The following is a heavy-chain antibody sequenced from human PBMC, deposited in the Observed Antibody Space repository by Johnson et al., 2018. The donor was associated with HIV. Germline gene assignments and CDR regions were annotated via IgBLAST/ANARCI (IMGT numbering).Heavy chain of an antibody. V-gene: IGHV3-13*01. Sequence: EQLEESGGGLVQPGGSLRLSCAASGFTFSSYDMHWVRQATGKGLEWVSAIGTAGDTYYPGSVKGRFTISRENAKNTLYLQMSSLRPEDTAVYYCAKIGQWRERLDAFDVWGQGTMVTVSS. D-gene: IGHD6-19*01. CDR1: GFTFSSYD. J-gene: IGHJ3*01. CDR2: IGTAGDT. CDR3: AKIGQWRERLDAFDV.